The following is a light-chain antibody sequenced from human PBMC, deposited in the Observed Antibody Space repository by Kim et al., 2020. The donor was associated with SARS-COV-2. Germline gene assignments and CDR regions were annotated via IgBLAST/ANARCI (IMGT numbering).Light chain of an antibody. CDR2: QDT. CDR1: DWGNRF. CDR3: QAWDSRTAV. V-gene: IGLV3-1*01. Sequence: PGRTTMITCPGEDWGNRFFCWYQQKPGHPPVLVIYQDTHRPSGIPERFSGSNSGMTATLTITGAQAVDEADYYCQAWDSRTAVFGPGTQLTVL. J-gene: IGLJ1*01.